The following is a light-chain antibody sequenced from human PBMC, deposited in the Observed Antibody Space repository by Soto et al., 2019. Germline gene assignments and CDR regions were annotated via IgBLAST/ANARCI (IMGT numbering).Light chain of an antibody. CDR2: DAS. CDR1: QSVVTW. CDR3: AQRIWPWT. J-gene: IGKJ1*01. V-gene: IGKV3-11*01. Sequence: EIVLTQSPATLSLFPGERATLSCRASQSVVTWLAWYQQKPGQAPRLLIYDASNRPTGIPDRFSGSGSGTDFTLTISSLEPEDSAVYFCAQRIWPWTVGQGTKVDLK.